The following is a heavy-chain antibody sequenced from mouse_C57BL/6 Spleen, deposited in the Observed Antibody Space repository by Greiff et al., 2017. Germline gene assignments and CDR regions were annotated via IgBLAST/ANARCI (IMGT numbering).Heavy chain of an antibody. Sequence: VQLQQSGAELVKPGASVKLSCKASGYTFTEYTIHWVKQRSGQGLAWIGWLYPGSGSIKDNEKFKDKATLPADRSSSTVDMELSRLTSEDSAGYGWARHGNGDYWYFEVWGTGTTVTVAS. CDR3: ARHGNGDYWYFEV. CDR2: LYPGSGSI. V-gene: IGHV1-62-2*01. CDR1: GYTFTEYT. J-gene: IGHJ1*03.